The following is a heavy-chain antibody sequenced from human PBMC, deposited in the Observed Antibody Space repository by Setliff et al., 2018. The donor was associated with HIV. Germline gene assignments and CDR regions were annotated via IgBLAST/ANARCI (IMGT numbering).Heavy chain of an antibody. D-gene: IGHD2-2*01. Sequence: GGSLRLSCAASGFTFSGSAMHWVRQASGKGLEWVGHIRSKANNYATAYAASRSGRFTISRDDSKNTAYLQITNLQIEDTAVYYCARPRYCISTNCYEAFDYWGQGTLVTVSS. V-gene: IGHV3-73*01. CDR3: ARPRYCISTNCYEAFDY. CDR2: IRSKANNYAT. CDR1: GFTFSGSA. J-gene: IGHJ4*02.